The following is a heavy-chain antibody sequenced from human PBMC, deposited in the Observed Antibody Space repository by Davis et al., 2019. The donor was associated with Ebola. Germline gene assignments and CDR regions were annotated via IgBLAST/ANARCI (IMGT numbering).Heavy chain of an antibody. D-gene: IGHD3-9*01. V-gene: IGHV4-39*07. CDR2: IYYSGST. J-gene: IGHJ2*01. CDR1: GGSISGSSYY. Sequence: PSETLSLTCTVSGGSISGSSYYWGWIRQPPGKGLEWIGSIYYSGSTYYNPSLKSRVTISIDTSKNQFSLRLSSVTAADTAVYYCARPVPGYDILTGYSPPYWYFDLWGRGTLVTVSS. CDR3: ARPVPGYDILTGYSPPYWYFDL.